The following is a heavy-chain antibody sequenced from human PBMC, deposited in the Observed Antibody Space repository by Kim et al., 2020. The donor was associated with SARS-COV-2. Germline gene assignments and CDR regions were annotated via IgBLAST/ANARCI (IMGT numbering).Heavy chain of an antibody. V-gene: IGHV3-11*05. CDR2: YT. Sequence: YTDYAVSAKGRFTISRDNAKKSVYLQMNSLRPEDTAVYYCARGAAPGRLDVWGQGTTVTVS. J-gene: IGHJ6*02. CDR3: ARGAAPGRLDV. D-gene: IGHD6-13*01.